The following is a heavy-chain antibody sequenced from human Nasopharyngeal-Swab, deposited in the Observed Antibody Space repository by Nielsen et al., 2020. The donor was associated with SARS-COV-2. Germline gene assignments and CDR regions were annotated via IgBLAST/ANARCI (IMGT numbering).Heavy chain of an antibody. J-gene: IGHJ4*02. CDR1: GYSISSGYY. V-gene: IGHV4-38-2*02. D-gene: IGHD1-26*01. CDR2: IYHSGTT. CDR3: ARGEDSGIYYYAY. Sequence: SETLSLTFTVSGYSISSGYYWGWIRQSPGKGLEWIGNIYHSGTTYYNPSLKSRVTISVDTSKNQFPLKVNSVTAADTAVYYCARGEDSGIYYYAYWGQGTLVTVSS.